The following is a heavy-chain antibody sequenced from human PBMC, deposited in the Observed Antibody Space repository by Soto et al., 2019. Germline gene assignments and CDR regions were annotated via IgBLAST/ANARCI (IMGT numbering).Heavy chain of an antibody. J-gene: IGHJ4*02. CDR2: INPSGGST. CDR1: GYTFTSYY. V-gene: IGHV1-46*01. CDR3: ATQGVWAGYDSSGPTYPVFDY. Sequence: ASVKVSCKASGYTFTSYYMHWVRQAPGQGLEWMGIINPSGGSTSYAQKFQGRVTMTRDTSTSTVYMELSSLRSEDTAVYYCATQGVWAGYDSSGPTYPVFDYWGQGTLVTVSS. D-gene: IGHD3-22*01.